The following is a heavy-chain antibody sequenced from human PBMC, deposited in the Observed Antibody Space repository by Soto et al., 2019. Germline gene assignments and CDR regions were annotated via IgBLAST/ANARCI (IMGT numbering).Heavy chain of an antibody. D-gene: IGHD2-15*01. Sequence: PSETLSLTCAVYGGSFSVYYWSWIRQPPGKGLEWIGEINHSGSTNYNPSLKSRVTISVDTSKNQFSLKLSSVTAADTAVYYCAREDIVVVVAATPGHYGMDVWGQGTTVT. CDR2: INHSGST. CDR3: AREDIVVVVAATPGHYGMDV. CDR1: GGSFSVYY. J-gene: IGHJ6*02. V-gene: IGHV4-34*01.